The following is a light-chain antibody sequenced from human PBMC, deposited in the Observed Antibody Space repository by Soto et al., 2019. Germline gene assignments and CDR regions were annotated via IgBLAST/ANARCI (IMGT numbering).Light chain of an antibody. Sequence: EIVMTQSPATLSVSPGERATLSCRASQSVSSNLAWYQQKPGQAPRLLIYGASTRATGIPARFSGSGSGTEFTLTISSLHSEDFAVYYCQKYNKWAPAVTFGGGTKVDIK. J-gene: IGKJ4*01. CDR1: QSVSSN. CDR3: QKYNKWAPAVT. V-gene: IGKV3-15*01. CDR2: GAS.